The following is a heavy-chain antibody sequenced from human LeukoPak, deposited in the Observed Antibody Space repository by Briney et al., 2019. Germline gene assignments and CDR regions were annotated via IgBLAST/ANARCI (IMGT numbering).Heavy chain of an antibody. J-gene: IGHJ3*02. V-gene: IGHV3-23*01. D-gene: IGHD3-3*01. CDR2: ISGSGGST. Sequence: PGGSLRLSCAASGFTFSSYGMHWVRQAPGKGLEWVSAISGSGGSTYYADSVKGRFTISRDNSKNTLYLQMNSLRDEDTAVYYCAKYILRFLEWPDAFDIWGEGTMVTVSS. CDR1: GFTFSSYG. CDR3: AKYILRFLEWPDAFDI.